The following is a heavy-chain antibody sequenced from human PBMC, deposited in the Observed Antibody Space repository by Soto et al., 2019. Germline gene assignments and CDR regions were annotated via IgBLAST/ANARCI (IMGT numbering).Heavy chain of an antibody. CDR3: ARSIAAAVDFDY. CDR1: GYTFTSYG. CDR2: ISAYRGST. D-gene: IGHD6-13*01. Sequence: QVQLVQSGAEVKKPGASVKVSCKASGYTFTSYGISWVRQAPGQGLEWMGWISAYRGSTNYAQKLQGRVTMTTDTSTGTDYMEMRSLRSDATAVYYCARSIAAAVDFDYWGQGTLVTVSS. J-gene: IGHJ4*02. V-gene: IGHV1-18*01.